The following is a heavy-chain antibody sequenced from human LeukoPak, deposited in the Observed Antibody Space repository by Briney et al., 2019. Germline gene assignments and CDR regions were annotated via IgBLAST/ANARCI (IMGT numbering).Heavy chain of an antibody. CDR1: GFTFSSYA. J-gene: IGHJ4*02. Sequence: GGSLRLSCAASGFTFSSYAMSWVRQAPGKGLEWVSAISGSGGSTYYADSVKGRFTISRDNSKNTLYLQMNSLRAEGTAVYYCAKGPRAQYCSSTSCSHYDYWGQGTLVTVSS. CDR2: ISGSGGST. CDR3: AKGPRAQYCSSTSCSHYDY. D-gene: IGHD2-2*01. V-gene: IGHV3-23*01.